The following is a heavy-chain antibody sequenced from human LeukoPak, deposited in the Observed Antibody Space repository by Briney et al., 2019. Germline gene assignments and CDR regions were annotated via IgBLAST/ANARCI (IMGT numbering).Heavy chain of an antibody. V-gene: IGHV3-23*01. D-gene: IGHD3-22*01. Sequence: PGGSLRLSCAASGFTFSSYAMSWVRQAPGKGLEWVSAINRSGGSTYYADSVKGRFTISRDNSKNTLYLQMNSLRAEDTAVYYCAKSARYYYDSSGYQGDAFDIWGQGTMVTVSS. CDR1: GFTFSSYA. CDR3: AKSARYYYDSSGYQGDAFDI. J-gene: IGHJ3*02. CDR2: INRSGGST.